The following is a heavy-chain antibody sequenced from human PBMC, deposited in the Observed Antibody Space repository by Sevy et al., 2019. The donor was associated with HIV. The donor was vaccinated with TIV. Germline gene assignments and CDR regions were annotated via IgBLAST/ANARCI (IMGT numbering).Heavy chain of an antibody. CDR3: ARDDSSGYHYFDY. CDR2: IWYDGSNK. CDR1: GFTFSSYG. J-gene: IGHJ4*02. D-gene: IGHD3-22*01. Sequence: GGSLRLSCAASGFTFSSYGMHWVRQAPGKGLEWVAVIWYDGSNKYYADSVKGRFTISRDNSKNTLYLQMNSLRAEDTAVHYCARDDSSGYHYFDYWGQGTLVTVSS. V-gene: IGHV3-33*01.